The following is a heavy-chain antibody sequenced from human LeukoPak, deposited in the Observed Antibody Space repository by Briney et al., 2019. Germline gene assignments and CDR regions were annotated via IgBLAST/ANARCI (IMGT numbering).Heavy chain of an antibody. CDR3: ARAMVRGVSLNWFDP. CDR2: IISGGST. CDR1: GFTFSSYA. J-gene: IGHJ5*02. D-gene: IGHD3-10*01. Sequence: GGSLRLSCVAPGFTFSSYAMTWVRQAPGQGLEWVSGIISGGSTYYADSVKGRFTISRDNAKNSLYLQMNSLRAEDTAVYYCARAMVRGVSLNWFDPWGQGTLVTVSS. V-gene: IGHV3-21*01.